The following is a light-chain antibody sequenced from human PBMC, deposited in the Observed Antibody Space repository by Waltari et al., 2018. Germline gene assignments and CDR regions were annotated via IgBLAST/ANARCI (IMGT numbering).Light chain of an antibody. J-gene: IGLJ3*02. Sequence: QSVLTQPPSASGTPGQRVTSPCSGSRSNIGSNYVYWYQQLPGTAPKLLIYRNNQRPSGVPDRFSGSKSGTSASLAISGLRSEDEADYYCAAWDDSLSGRVFGGGTKVTVL. CDR3: AAWDDSLSGRV. V-gene: IGLV1-47*01. CDR2: RNN. CDR1: RSNIGSNY.